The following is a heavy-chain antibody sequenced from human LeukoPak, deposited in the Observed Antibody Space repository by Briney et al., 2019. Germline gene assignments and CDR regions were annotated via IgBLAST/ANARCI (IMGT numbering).Heavy chain of an antibody. Sequence: GGSLRLSCAASGFTFSSYSMNWVRQAPGKGLEWVSSISSGSSYIYYADSVKGRFTISRDNAKNSLYLQMNSLRAEDTAVYYCARAEAGPIDYWGQGTLVTVSS. V-gene: IGHV3-21*01. CDR3: ARAEAGPIDY. J-gene: IGHJ4*02. CDR2: ISSGSSYI. CDR1: GFTFSSYS. D-gene: IGHD1-14*01.